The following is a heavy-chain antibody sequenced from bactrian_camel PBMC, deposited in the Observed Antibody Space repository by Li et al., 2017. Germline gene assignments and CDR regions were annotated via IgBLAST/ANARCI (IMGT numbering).Heavy chain of an antibody. D-gene: IGHD4*01. J-gene: IGHJ4*01. CDR3: AADSRPTIRCWDYDPYEYNN. CDR2: IYTGGQTT. CDR1: GSFYSSNC. Sequence: HVQLVESGGGSVQTGGSLRLSCTGSFYSSNCVAWFRQAPGKEREGVAAIYTGGQTTYYTDSMKGRFTVSQDSAKNTLYLQMNSLKPEDTAMYYCAADSRPTIRCWDYDPYEYNNWGQGTQVTVS. V-gene: IGHV3S54*01.